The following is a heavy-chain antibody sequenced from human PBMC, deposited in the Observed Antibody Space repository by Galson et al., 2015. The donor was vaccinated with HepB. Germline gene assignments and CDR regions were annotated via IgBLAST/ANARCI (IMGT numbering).Heavy chain of an antibody. Sequence: SLRLSCAASGLTFSTSVMSWVRQAPGKGLEWVSTLSVGRGWTYYADSVKGRFTISGDNSKNTLYLQMNGLRAEDTAIYYCAKKMSVGAPSYGMDVWGQGTTVTVSS. CDR3: AKKMSVGAPSYGMDV. CDR2: LSVGRGWT. D-gene: IGHD4/OR15-4a*01. V-gene: IGHV3-23*01. J-gene: IGHJ6*02. CDR1: GLTFSTSV.